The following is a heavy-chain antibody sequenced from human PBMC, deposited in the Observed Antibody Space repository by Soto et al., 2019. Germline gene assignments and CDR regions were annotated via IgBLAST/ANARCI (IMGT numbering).Heavy chain of an antibody. V-gene: IGHV4-59*01. J-gene: IGHJ4*02. CDR1: GGSISYYY. CDR3: ARRYGGNFDY. Sequence: SETLSLTCXVSGGSISYYYWSWIRQPPGKGLEWIGYIYYSGSTNYNPSLKSRVTISVDTSKNQFSLKLSSVTAADTAVYYCARRYGGNFDYWGQGTLVTVSS. CDR2: IYYSGST. D-gene: IGHD3-16*01.